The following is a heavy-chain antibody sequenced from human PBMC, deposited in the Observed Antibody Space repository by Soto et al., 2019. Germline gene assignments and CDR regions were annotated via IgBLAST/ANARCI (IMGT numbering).Heavy chain of an antibody. D-gene: IGHD3-3*01. J-gene: IGHJ4*02. Sequence: QVQLVESGGGVVQPGRSLRLSCAASGFTFSTYAMHWVRQAPGKGLEWVAVISYDGSNKYYADSVQGRFTISRANSKNTLYLQMNSLRAEDTAVYYCSRDKRDLRFLEWSYSVGYWGQGTLVTVSS. V-gene: IGHV3-30-3*01. CDR3: SRDKRDLRFLEWSYSVGY. CDR1: GFTFSTYA. CDR2: ISYDGSNK.